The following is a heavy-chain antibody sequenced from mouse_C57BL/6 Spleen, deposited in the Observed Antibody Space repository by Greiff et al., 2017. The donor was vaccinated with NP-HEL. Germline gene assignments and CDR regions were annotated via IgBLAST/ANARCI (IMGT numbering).Heavy chain of an antibody. V-gene: IGHV1-54*01. J-gene: IGHJ3*01. CDR1: GYAFTNYL. CDR2: INPGSGGT. Sequence: QVQLQQSGAELVRPGTSVKVSCKASGYAFTNYLIEWVKQRPGQGLEWIGVINPGSGGTNYNEKFKGKATLTADKSSSTAYMQLSSLTSEDSAVYFCAIFYYGNYAGAYWGQGTLVTVSA. CDR3: AIFYYGNYAGAY. D-gene: IGHD2-1*01.